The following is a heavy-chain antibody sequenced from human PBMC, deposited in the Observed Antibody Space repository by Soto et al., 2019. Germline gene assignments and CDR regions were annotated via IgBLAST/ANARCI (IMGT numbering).Heavy chain of an antibody. CDR2: IDPKSGDT. V-gene: IGHV1-2*02. CDR3: ARDYDKSGYDYFDH. Sequence: XSVKVSCKAYEYSFTCHYLHWVRQAPGQGLEWMGWIDPKSGDTKYAPKFRDRVTMTTDTSINTAYMDLSSLRSDDTAMYYCARDYDKSGYDYFDHWGQGSLVTVSS. J-gene: IGHJ1*01. CDR1: EYSFTCHY. D-gene: IGHD3-22*01.